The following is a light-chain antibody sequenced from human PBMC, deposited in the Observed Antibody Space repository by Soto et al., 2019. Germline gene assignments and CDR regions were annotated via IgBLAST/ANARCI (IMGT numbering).Light chain of an antibody. J-gene: IGKJ4*01. CDR3: QQYDDLPLT. Sequence: DIQMTQSPSSLSASVGDRVTITCQASQDISNYINWYQQKPGKAPQLLIYAASKLETGVPSRFSGIGAGTDFTLTISSLQPGDLGTYFCQQYDDLPLTFGGGTKVELK. CDR2: AAS. V-gene: IGKV1-33*01. CDR1: QDISNY.